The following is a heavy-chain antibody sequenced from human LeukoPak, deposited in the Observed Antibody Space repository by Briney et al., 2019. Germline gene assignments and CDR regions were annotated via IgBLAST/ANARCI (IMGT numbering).Heavy chain of an antibody. CDR3: ARDSLDCSTTSCHSFDP. Sequence: GASVKVSCKASGYIFSSYGISWVRQAPGQGLEWMGWISGYSGNTKYSQRLQGRVSMTTDTSTSTAYMELRSLRSDDTAVDYCARDSLDCSTTSCHSFDPWGQGTLVTVSS. D-gene: IGHD2-2*01. CDR2: ISGYSGNT. V-gene: IGHV1-18*01. J-gene: IGHJ5*02. CDR1: GYIFSSYG.